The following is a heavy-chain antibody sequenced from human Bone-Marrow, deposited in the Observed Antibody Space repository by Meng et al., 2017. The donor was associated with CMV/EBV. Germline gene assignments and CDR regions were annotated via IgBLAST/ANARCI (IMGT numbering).Heavy chain of an antibody. CDR3: ARGSLVAFDF. Sequence: LRLSCVISGDSVSSTRAAWNWIRQSPSRGLEWLGRTYYRSRWYNEYPASVKGRIIINPDTLKNQLSLQLNSVTPEDTAVYYCARGSLVAFDFWGQGTMVTVSS. J-gene: IGHJ3*01. CDR1: GDSVSSTRAA. V-gene: IGHV6-1*01. D-gene: IGHD2-8*02. CDR2: TYYRSRWYN.